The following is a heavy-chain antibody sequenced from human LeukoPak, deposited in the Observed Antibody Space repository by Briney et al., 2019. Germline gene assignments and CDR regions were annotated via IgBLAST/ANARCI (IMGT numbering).Heavy chain of an antibody. J-gene: IGHJ4*02. CDR1: GGSISSYY. CDR3: ARALWFGELSVPFDY. CDR2: IYTSGST. D-gene: IGHD3-10*01. Sequence: SETLSLTCAVSGGSISSYYWSWIRQPAGKGLEWIGRIYTSGSTNYNPSLKSRVTMSVDTSKNQFSLKLSSVTAADTAVYYCARALWFGELSVPFDYWGQGTLVTVSS. V-gene: IGHV4-4*07.